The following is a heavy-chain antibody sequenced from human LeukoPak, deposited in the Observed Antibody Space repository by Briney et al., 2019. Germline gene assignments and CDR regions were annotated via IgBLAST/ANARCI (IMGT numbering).Heavy chain of an antibody. Sequence: GRSLRLSCAASGFTFSSYGMHWVRQAPGKGLEWVAVIWCDGSNKYYADSVKGRFTISRDNSKNTLYLQMNSLRAEDTAVYYCARDLIGVVVVPAAMGAHLDYYYYGMDVWGKGTTVTVSS. D-gene: IGHD2-2*01. J-gene: IGHJ6*04. CDR1: GFTFSSYG. CDR2: IWCDGSNK. CDR3: ARDLIGVVVVPAAMGAHLDYYYYGMDV. V-gene: IGHV3-33*01.